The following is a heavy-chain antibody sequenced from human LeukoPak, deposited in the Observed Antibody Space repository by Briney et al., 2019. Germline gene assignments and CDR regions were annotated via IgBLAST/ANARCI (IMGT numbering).Heavy chain of an antibody. CDR3: ARDYSQGWNYAFDF. J-gene: IGHJ3*01. Sequence: SETLSLTCTVSGGSISSSSYYWGWIRQPPGKGLEWIGSMYYSGSTYYNPSLKSRVTISVDTSKNQFSLKLSSMTAADTAVYYCARDYSQGWNYAFDFWGQGTMVTVSS. D-gene: IGHD1-7*01. CDR1: GGSISSSSYY. V-gene: IGHV4-39*07. CDR2: MYYSGST.